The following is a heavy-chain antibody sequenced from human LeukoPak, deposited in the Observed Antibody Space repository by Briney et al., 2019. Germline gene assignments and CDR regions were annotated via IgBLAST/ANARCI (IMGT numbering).Heavy chain of an antibody. J-gene: IGHJ4*02. Sequence: MASETLSLTCTVSGGSISSSSYYWGWIRQPPGKGLEWIGSIYYSGSTYYNPSLKSRVTISVDTSKNQFSLKLSSVTAADTAVYYCARRYPARRAFDYWGQGTLVTVSS. CDR3: ARRYPARRAFDY. V-gene: IGHV4-39*01. CDR1: GGSISSSSYY. D-gene: IGHD2-15*01. CDR2: IYYSGST.